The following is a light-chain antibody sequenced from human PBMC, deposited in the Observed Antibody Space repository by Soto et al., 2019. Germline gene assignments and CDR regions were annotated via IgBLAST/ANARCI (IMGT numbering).Light chain of an antibody. V-gene: IGKV3-11*01. J-gene: IGKJ3*01. CDR2: DAS. Sequence: EIVLTQSPATLSVSPGERATLSCRASQSVSSSLVWYQQKPGQPPRLLIYDASNRATAIPARFSGSGSGTDFSLTISRLEPDDFAVYYCQQRNTWPFTFGPGTKVDIK. CDR1: QSVSSS. CDR3: QQRNTWPFT.